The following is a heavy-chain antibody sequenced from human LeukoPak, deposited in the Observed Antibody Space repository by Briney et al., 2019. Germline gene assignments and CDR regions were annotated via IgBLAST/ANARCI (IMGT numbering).Heavy chain of an antibody. V-gene: IGHV4-39*07. CDR2: INHSGST. J-gene: IGHJ3*02. D-gene: IGHD5-18*01. CDR1: GGTISSSSYY. Sequence: SETLSLTCTVSGGTISSSSYYWSWIRQPPGKGLEWIGEINHSGSTNYNPSLKSRVTISVDTSENQFSLKLSSVTAADTAVYYCARGGYTDAFDIWGQGTMVTVSS. CDR3: ARGGYTDAFDI.